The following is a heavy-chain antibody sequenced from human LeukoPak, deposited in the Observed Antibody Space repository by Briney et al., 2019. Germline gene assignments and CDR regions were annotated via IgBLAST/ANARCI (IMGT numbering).Heavy chain of an antibody. CDR3: ARSGYSSSWYALDY. Sequence: AGGSLRLSCAASGFTFSSYSMNWVRQAPGKGLEWVSSISSSSSYIYYADPVKGRFTIPRDNAKNSLYLQMNSLRAEDTAVYYCARSGYSSSWYALDYWGQGTLVTVSS. CDR1: GFTFSSYS. D-gene: IGHD6-13*01. J-gene: IGHJ4*02. CDR2: ISSSSSYI. V-gene: IGHV3-21*01.